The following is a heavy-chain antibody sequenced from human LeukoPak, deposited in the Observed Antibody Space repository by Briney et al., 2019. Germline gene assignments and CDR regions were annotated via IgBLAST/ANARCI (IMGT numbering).Heavy chain of an antibody. J-gene: IGHJ6*02. CDR1: GFSSSNYA. CDR3: ARDSDFYDSLTFYGMDV. V-gene: IGHV3-23*01. CDR2: IRASSDRT. D-gene: IGHD3-3*01. Sequence: GGSLRLSCAASGFSSSNYAMSWVRQAPGKGLEWVSDIRASSDRTYYADSVKGRFTISRDNSKNTLYLQMNSLRADDTALYYCARDSDFYDSLTFYGMDVWGQGTTVIVSS.